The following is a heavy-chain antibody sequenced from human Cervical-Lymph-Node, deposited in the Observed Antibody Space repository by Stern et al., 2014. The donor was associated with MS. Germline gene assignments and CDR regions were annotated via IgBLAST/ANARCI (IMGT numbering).Heavy chain of an antibody. V-gene: IGHV1-8*01. CDR1: GYTFISHD. J-gene: IGHJ4*02. CDR2: MNPNNDNK. D-gene: IGHD1-1*01. Sequence: VQLEESGAEVKKPGASVKVSCKTSGYTFISHDINWVRQATGQGLEWMGWMNPNNDNKGFAQKFQDRVTLTRDSATTTAYMELKNLTLEDTAVYYCVRVGPPGIQTSYDYWGQGTRVIVSS. CDR3: VRVGPPGIQTSYDY.